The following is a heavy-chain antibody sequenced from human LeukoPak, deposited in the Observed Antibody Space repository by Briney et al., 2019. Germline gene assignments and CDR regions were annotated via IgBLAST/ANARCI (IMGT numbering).Heavy chain of an antibody. CDR2: IQSDGTIK. J-gene: IGHJ4*02. Sequence: GGPLRLSCAASGFTFSTYGMHWVRQAPGKGLEWVAFIQSDGTIKYYADSVKGRFTFSRDSSKNTPYLQMNSLRPEDTAVYYCAKTGSSSWGYFDYCSQGTLVTVSS. D-gene: IGHD6-13*01. CDR3: AKTGSSSWGYFDY. CDR1: GFTFSTYG. V-gene: IGHV3-30*02.